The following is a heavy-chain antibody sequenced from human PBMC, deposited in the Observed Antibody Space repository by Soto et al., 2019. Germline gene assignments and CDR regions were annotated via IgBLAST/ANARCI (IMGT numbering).Heavy chain of an antibody. V-gene: IGHV4-31*03. J-gene: IGHJ6*02. Sequence: LSLTCTVSGGSISSGGYYWSWIRQHPGKGLEWIGYIYYSGSTYYNPSLKSRVTISVDTSKNQFSLKLSSVTAADTAVYYCARDGPYYYYGSGSYSPYGMDVWGQGTTVTAP. CDR2: IYYSGST. CDR1: GGSISSGGYY. CDR3: ARDGPYYYYGSGSYSPYGMDV. D-gene: IGHD3-10*01.